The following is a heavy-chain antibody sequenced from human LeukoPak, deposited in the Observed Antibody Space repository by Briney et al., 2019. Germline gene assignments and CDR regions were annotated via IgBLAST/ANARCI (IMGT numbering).Heavy chain of an antibody. CDR1: GFTVSSNY. Sequence: GGSLRLSCAASGFTVSSNYMSWVRQAPGKGLEWVSVIYSGGSTYYADSVKGRFTISRDNPKNTLYLQMNSLRAEDTAVYYCARARLTAWDDSWGQGTLVTVSS. J-gene: IGHJ4*02. CDR3: ARARLTAWDDS. D-gene: IGHD1-26*01. CDR2: IYSGGST. V-gene: IGHV3-66*01.